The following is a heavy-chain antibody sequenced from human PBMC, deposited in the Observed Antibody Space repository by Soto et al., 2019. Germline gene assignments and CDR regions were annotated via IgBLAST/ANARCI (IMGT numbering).Heavy chain of an antibody. CDR2: ITGSGGDT. Sequence: EVQLLESGGGLVQPGGSLRLSCAASGFTFNNYAMGWVRQASGKGLEWVSAITGSGGDTYSADSVKGRFTISRDSSKNTLYLQMNSLRAEDTAIYYCAKLGSSSWSPHYYFDYWGQGTLVTVSS. CDR1: GFTFNNYA. V-gene: IGHV3-23*01. CDR3: AKLGSSSWSPHYYFDY. D-gene: IGHD2-2*01. J-gene: IGHJ4*02.